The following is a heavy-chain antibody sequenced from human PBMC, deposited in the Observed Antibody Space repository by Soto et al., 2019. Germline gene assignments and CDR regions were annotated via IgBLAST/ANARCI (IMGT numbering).Heavy chain of an antibody. D-gene: IGHD6-13*01. CDR1: GGSISSGGYY. J-gene: IGHJ6*02. CDR3: ARRAHIGYSSSWYYYYGMDV. V-gene: IGHV4-31*03. Sequence: PSETLSLTCTVSGGSISSGGYYWSWIRQHPGKGLEWIGYIYYSGSTYYNPSLKSRVTISVGTSKNQFSLKLSSVTAADTAVYYCARRAHIGYSSSWYYYYGMDVWGQGTTVTVSS. CDR2: IYYSGST.